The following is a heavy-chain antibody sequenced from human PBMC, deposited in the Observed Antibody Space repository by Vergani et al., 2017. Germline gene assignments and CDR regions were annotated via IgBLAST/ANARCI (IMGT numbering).Heavy chain of an antibody. J-gene: IGHJ4*02. CDR1: GFTFSSYS. CDR2: ISSSSSYI. V-gene: IGHV3-21*01. D-gene: IGHD3-22*01. Sequence: EVQLVESGGGLVKPGGSLRLSCAASGFTFSSYSMNWVRQAPGKGLEWVSSISSSSSYIYYADSVKGRFTISRDKAKNSLYLQMNSLRAEDTAVYYCARDLFYDDSSGYHSGFFDYWGQGTLVTVSS. CDR3: ARDLFYDDSSGYHSGFFDY.